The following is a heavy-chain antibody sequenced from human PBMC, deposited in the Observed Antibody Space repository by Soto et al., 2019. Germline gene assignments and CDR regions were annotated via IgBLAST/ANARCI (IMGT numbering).Heavy chain of an antibody. Sequence: GGSLRLSCAASGFTFSSYAMSWVRQAPGKGLEWVSAISGSGGSTYYADSVKGRFTISRDNSKNTLYLHMNSLRAEDTAVYYCAKDPMVRGVNYFDYWGQGTLVTVSS. J-gene: IGHJ4*02. V-gene: IGHV3-23*01. CDR3: AKDPMVRGVNYFDY. CDR1: GFTFSSYA. CDR2: ISGSGGST. D-gene: IGHD3-10*01.